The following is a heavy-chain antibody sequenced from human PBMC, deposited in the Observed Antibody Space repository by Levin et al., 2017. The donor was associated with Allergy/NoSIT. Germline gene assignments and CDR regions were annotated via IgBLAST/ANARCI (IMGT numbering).Heavy chain of an antibody. Sequence: GESLKISCAASGFTFSSYAMHWVRQAPGKGLEYVSSISNNGGSTYYANSVKGRFTISRDNSKNTLYLQMGSLRAEDMAVYYCARVNVAGIWGWFDPWGQGTLVTVSS. J-gene: IGHJ5*02. CDR1: GFTFSSYA. CDR3: ARVNVAGIWGWFDP. D-gene: IGHD6-19*01. CDR2: ISNNGGST. V-gene: IGHV3-64*01.